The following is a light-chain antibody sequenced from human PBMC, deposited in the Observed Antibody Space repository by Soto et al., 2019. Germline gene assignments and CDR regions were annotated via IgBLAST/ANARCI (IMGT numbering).Light chain of an antibody. V-gene: IGLV2-14*01. CDR2: EDD. CDR1: SSDINSYKF. J-gene: IGLJ3*02. Sequence: QSALTQPASVSASPGQSITICCTGSSSDINSYKFVSWYQVLPGKAPQLIIYEDDYRPPEISSRFSASKSGNTASLTISGVQLEDDSHYFCCSYTKANTGVFGGGTKLTVL. CDR3: CSYTKANTGV.